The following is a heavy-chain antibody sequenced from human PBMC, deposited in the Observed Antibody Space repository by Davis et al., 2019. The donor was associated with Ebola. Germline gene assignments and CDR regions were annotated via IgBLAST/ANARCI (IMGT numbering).Heavy chain of an antibody. CDR2: INHSGST. Sequence: MPSETLSLTCAVYGGSFSGYYWSWIRQPPGKGLEWIGEINHSGSTNYNPSLKSRVTISVDTSKNQFSLKLSPVTAADTAVYYCARGKYQPPRRGWFDPWGQGTLVTVSS. CDR1: GGSFSGYY. J-gene: IGHJ5*02. CDR3: ARGKYQPPRRGWFDP. D-gene: IGHD2-2*01. V-gene: IGHV4-34*01.